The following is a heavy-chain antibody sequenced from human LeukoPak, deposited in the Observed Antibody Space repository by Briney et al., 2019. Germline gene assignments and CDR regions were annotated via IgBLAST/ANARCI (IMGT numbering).Heavy chain of an antibody. Sequence: VASVTVSCKASGYTFTSYGISWVRQAPGQGLEGMGWISAYNGNTNYAQKLQGRVTMTTDTSTSTAYMELRSLRSDDTAVYYCAREPQYYYGSGSLDYWGQGTLVTVSS. J-gene: IGHJ4*02. CDR3: AREPQYYYGSGSLDY. V-gene: IGHV1-18*01. CDR1: GYTFTSYG. CDR2: ISAYNGNT. D-gene: IGHD3-10*01.